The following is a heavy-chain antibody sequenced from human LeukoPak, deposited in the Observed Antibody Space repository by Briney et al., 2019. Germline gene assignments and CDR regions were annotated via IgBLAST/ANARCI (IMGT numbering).Heavy chain of an antibody. CDR2: INSGGDST. V-gene: IGHV3-74*01. D-gene: IGHD3-22*01. J-gene: IGHJ4*02. CDR1: GFTFSTYW. Sequence: GGSLRLPCAASGFTFSTYWMHWVRQAPGKGLVWVSRINSGGDSTTYADSVKGRFTISRDNAKNTLYLQMNSLRAEDTAVYYCARQDSSLYYLFDYWGQGTLVTVSS. CDR3: ARQDSSLYYLFDY.